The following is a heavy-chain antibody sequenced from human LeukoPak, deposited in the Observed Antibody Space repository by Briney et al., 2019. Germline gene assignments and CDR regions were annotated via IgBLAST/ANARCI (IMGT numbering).Heavy chain of an antibody. V-gene: IGHV4-34*01. CDR2: INHSGST. CDR3: ARVRRDGYNSFDY. J-gene: IGHJ4*02. CDR1: GGSFSGYY. Sequence: SETLSLTGAVYGGSFSGYYWSWIRQPPGKGLEWIGEINHSGSTNYNPSLKSRVTISVDTSKNQFSLKLSSVTAADTAVYYCARVRRDGYNSFDYWGQGTLVTVSS. D-gene: IGHD5-24*01.